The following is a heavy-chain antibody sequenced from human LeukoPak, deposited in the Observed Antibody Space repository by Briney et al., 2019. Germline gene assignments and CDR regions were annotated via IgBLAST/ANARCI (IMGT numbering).Heavy chain of an antibody. D-gene: IGHD1-26*01. Sequence: GGSLRLSCAAPGFTFSSYWMHWIRQAPGKGLVWVSGTNSDGSTTAYADSVKGRFTISRDNAKNTLYLQMNSLRAEDTDVYYCATNIVGPTLDYWGQGTLVTVSS. CDR1: GFTFSSYW. J-gene: IGHJ4*02. CDR3: ATNIVGPTLDY. V-gene: IGHV3-74*01. CDR2: TNSDGSTT.